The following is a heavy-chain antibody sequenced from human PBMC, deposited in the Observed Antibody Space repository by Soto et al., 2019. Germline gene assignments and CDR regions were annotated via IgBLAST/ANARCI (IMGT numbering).Heavy chain of an antibody. CDR2: ISSSSSTI. D-gene: IGHD3-16*01. CDR1: GFTFSGYS. V-gene: IGHV3-48*02. CDR3: ARVGSWGWGYYGMDV. Sequence: EVQLVESGGGLVQPEGFLRLSCAASGFTFSGYSMNWVRQGPGKGLEWVSYISSSSSTIYYADSVKGRFTISRDNAKNSLYLQMNSLRDEDTAVYYCARVGSWGWGYYGMDVWGQGTTVTVSS. J-gene: IGHJ6*02.